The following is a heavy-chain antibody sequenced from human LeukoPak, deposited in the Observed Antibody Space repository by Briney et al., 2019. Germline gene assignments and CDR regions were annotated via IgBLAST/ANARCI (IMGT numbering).Heavy chain of an antibody. J-gene: IGHJ5*02. D-gene: IGHD5-18*01. CDR1: GGAITNYY. CDR3: ARARRGYSYGLGWFDP. CDR2: IYYTGST. V-gene: IGHV4-59*12. Sequence: PSETLSLTCGVSGGAITNYYWNWIRQAPGKGLEWLGYIYYTGSTTYNPSVKSRITISLDTSKKQISLKLRSVTAADTAVYYCARARRGYSYGLGWFDPWGQGTLVTVSS.